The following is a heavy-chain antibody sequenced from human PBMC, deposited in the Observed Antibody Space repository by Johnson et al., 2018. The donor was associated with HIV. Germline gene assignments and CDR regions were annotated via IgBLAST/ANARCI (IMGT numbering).Heavy chain of an antibody. Sequence: QVQLVESGGGVVQPGRSLRLSCAASGFTFSSYGMHWVRQAPGKGLAWVAFIRFDGSDKYYADSAQGRFTISRDNSKNTLYLQMNSLRAEDTAVYYCAKESDAFDIWGQGTMVTVSS. CDR3: AKESDAFDI. V-gene: IGHV3-30*02. CDR2: IRFDGSDK. CDR1: GFTFSSYG. J-gene: IGHJ3*02.